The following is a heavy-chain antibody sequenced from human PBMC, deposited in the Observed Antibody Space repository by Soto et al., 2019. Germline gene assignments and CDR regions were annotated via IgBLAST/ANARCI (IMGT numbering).Heavy chain of an antibody. V-gene: IGHV1-18*01. CDR2: ISAYNGNT. CDR3: ARTDTAMDRYYYGMDV. J-gene: IGHJ6*02. CDR1: GYTFTSYG. D-gene: IGHD5-18*01. Sequence: GASVKVSCKASGYTFTSYGISWVRQAPGQGLEWMGWISAYNGNTNYAQKLQGRVTMTTDTSTSTAYMELRSLRSDDTAVYYCARTDTAMDRYYYGMDVWGQGTTVTVSS.